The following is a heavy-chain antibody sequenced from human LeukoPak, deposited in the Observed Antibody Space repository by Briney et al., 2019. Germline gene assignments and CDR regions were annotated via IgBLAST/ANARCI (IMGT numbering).Heavy chain of an antibody. D-gene: IGHD3-3*01. J-gene: IGHJ3*02. V-gene: IGHV3-48*04. Sequence: GGSLRLSCAASGFTFSSYSMNWVRQAPGKGLEWLSYITGSSSTIYYADSVKGRFTISRDNAKNSLYLQMNSLRAEDTAVYYCARDDRVATGQIAFDIWGQGTMVTVSS. CDR1: GFTFSSYS. CDR3: ARDDRVATGQIAFDI. CDR2: ITGSSSTI.